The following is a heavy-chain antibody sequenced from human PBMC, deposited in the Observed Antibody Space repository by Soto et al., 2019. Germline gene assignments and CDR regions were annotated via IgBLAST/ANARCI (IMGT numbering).Heavy chain of an antibody. V-gene: IGHV1-8*01. D-gene: IGHD6-25*01. CDR3: ARRKERSGPNYFDY. CDR2: MNPNTGNT. Sequence: QEQLVQSGAVVKKPGASVKVSCKTSGYTFSTYDINWVRQAPGQGLGWMGWMNPNTGNTGYAQKFRGRVTLTRNTYISTAYMELMSLKTEDTAVYFCARRKERSGPNYFDYWGQGTLVTVSS. J-gene: IGHJ4*02. CDR1: GYTFSTYD.